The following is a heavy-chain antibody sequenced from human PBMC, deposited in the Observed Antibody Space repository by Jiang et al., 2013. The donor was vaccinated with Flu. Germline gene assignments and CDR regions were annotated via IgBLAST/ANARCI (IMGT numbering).Heavy chain of an antibody. V-gene: IGHV4-59*02. CDR3: ARRDTARVSGFDY. Sequence: GPGLVKPSETLSLTCAVSGGSVTSHYWNWIRQSPGKGLEWIGFMYYTGQSDYNPSLKGRVTISLDTSKNQFSLKLNSMTAADTAIYYCARRDTARVSGFDYWGQGTLVTVSS. CDR2: MYYTGQS. J-gene: IGHJ4*02. D-gene: IGHD5-18*01. CDR1: GGSVTSHY.